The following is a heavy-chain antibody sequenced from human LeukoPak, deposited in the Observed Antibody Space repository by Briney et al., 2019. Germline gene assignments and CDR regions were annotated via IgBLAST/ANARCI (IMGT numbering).Heavy chain of an antibody. D-gene: IGHD5-18*01. V-gene: IGHV1-69*02. Sequence: SVNVSFTAAGYTFTGYYMHWVRQAPGQGLEWMGRIIPILGIANYAQKFQGRVTITADKSTSTAYMELSSLRSEDTAVYYCARVDTAMVIDYWGQGTLVTVSS. CDR2: IIPILGIA. J-gene: IGHJ4*02. CDR1: GYTFTGYY. CDR3: ARVDTAMVIDY.